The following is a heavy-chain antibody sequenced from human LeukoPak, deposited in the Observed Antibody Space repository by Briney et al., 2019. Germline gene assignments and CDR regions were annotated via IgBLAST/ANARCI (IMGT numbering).Heavy chain of an antibody. CDR1: GFTFTTFA. J-gene: IGHJ4*02. V-gene: IGHV3-23*01. Sequence: GGSLRLSCAASGFTFTTFAMSWVRQAPGKGLEWVSSISVTGGSTYYADSVXGRFTISRDNSKNTLYMQMNNLRAEDTAVYYXXKDRDXYWELLPLYSFDSWGQGTLVTVSS. CDR3: XKDRDXYWELLPLYSFDS. CDR2: ISVTGGST. D-gene: IGHD1-26*01.